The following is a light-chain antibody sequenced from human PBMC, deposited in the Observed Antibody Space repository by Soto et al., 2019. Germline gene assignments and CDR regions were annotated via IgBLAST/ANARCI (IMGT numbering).Light chain of an antibody. CDR1: SGDIGAFNY. V-gene: IGLV2-14*03. CDR3: CSYTRSGTLV. CDR2: EVT. Sequence: QSALTQPASVSGSPGQTITISCTGTSGDIGAFNYVSWYQQHPGNAPKLLIYEVTNRPSGVSGRFSASKTGNTAYLTISGLQAEDEADYYCCSYTRSGTLVFAGGTKLTVL. J-gene: IGLJ2*01.